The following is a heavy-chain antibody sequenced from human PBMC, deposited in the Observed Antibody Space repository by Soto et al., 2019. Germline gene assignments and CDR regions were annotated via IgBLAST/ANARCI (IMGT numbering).Heavy chain of an antibody. J-gene: IGHJ4*02. CDR1: GYTFTGYY. Sequence: QVQLVQSGAEVKKPGASVKVSCKASGYTFTGYYMHWVRQAPGQGLEWMGWINPNSGGTNYAQKFQGWVTMTRDTSISTAYMELSRLRSDDTAVYYCARGRGYYDSSGYYPNFDYWGQGTLVTVSS. D-gene: IGHD3-22*01. V-gene: IGHV1-2*04. CDR3: ARGRGYYDSSGYYPNFDY. CDR2: INPNSGGT.